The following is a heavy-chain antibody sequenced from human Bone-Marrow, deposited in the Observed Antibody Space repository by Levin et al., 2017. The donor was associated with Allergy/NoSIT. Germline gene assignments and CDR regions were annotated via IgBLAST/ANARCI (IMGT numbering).Heavy chain of an antibody. D-gene: IGHD6-13*01. J-gene: IGHJ6*02. Sequence: QSGGSLRLSCTASGFNFNDYAMSWVRQAPGSGLEWVACVGGGRGSTNYADSVEGRFTVSRDNSKNTLYLQMNSLRAEDTAVYYCASFAAGSLYFGMDVWGQGTTLTVSS. CDR1: GFNFNDYA. CDR2: VGGGRGST. V-gene: IGHV3-23*01. CDR3: ASFAAGSLYFGMDV.